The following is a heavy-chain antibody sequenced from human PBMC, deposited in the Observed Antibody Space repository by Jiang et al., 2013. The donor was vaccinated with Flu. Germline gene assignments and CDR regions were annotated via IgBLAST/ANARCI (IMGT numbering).Heavy chain of an antibody. V-gene: IGHV2-5*01. CDR2: IYWNDDK. CDR3: VQRRSDIAAAGIFDP. D-gene: IGHD6-13*01. J-gene: IGHJ5*02. Sequence: TFSGFSLSTSGVTVGWIRQPPGKALEWLALIYWNDDKRYNPSLKSRLTITKGTSNNQVVLTMTNMDPVDTATYYCVQRRSDIAAAGIFDPWGQGTLVTVSS. CDR1: GFSLSTSGVT.